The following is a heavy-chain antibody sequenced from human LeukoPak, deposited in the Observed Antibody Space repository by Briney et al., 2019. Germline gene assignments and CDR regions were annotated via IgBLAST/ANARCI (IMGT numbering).Heavy chain of an antibody. CDR2: ISGTGGST. CDR3: AKGAYYYGSGSYCFDH. Sequence: GGSLRLSCAASGLTFSSYAMSWARQPPGKGLEGVSSISGTGGSTDYADSVKGRFTISRDYSKNTLFLQMNSLGAEDTAVYYCAKGAYYYGSGSYCFDHWGQGTLVTVST. J-gene: IGHJ5*02. D-gene: IGHD3-10*01. V-gene: IGHV3-23*01. CDR1: GLTFSSYA.